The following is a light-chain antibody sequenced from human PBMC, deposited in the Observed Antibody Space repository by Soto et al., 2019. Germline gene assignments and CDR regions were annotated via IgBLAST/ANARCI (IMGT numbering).Light chain of an antibody. CDR3: QQVASFPLT. CDR2: DAF. Sequence: DIQMTQSPSSVSASVGDRVTITCRASRGISGLLAWYQQKPGRAPKLLILDAFNLQSGVPSRFSGSGSGTDFTLTISNLQSEDFATYYCQQVASFPLTVGGGTKVE. CDR1: RGISGL. J-gene: IGKJ4*01. V-gene: IGKV1-12*01.